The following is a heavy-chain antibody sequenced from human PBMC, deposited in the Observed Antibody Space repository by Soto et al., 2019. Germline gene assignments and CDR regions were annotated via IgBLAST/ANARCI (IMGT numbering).Heavy chain of an antibody. D-gene: IGHD1-1*01. CDR1: GGSISSYY. Sequence: QVQLQESGPGLVKPSETLSLTCTVSGGSISSYYWSWIRQPPGKGLEWIGYIYYSGSTNYNPSLKNRVTSSLDTSKNHFSLKLSSETAADTAVYYGARRYGYRLDYWGQGTLVTVSS. V-gene: IGHV4-59*08. CDR3: ARRYGYRLDY. J-gene: IGHJ4*02. CDR2: IYYSGST.